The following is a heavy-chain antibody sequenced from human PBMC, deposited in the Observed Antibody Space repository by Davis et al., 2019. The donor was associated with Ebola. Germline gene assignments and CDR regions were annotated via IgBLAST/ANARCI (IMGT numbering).Heavy chain of an antibody. J-gene: IGHJ6*02. Sequence: SETLSLTCTVSGGSVSSGSYYWSWIRQPPGKGLEWLGYIYHSGSTHYNPSLKSRVIISADRSKNLLSLKLSSVTAADTAVYYCARATLYGMDVWGQGTTVTVSS. CDR3: ARATLYGMDV. CDR2: IYHSGST. CDR1: GGSVSSGSYY. V-gene: IGHV4-30-2*01.